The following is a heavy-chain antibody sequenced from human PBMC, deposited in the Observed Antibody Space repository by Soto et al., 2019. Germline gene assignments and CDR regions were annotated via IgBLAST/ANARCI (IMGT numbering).Heavy chain of an antibody. V-gene: IGHV3-74*01. CDR2: ISSDGTTT. J-gene: IGHJ4*02. D-gene: IGHD4-17*01. CDR3: GRDGWVMNTVTPRRYDY. Sequence: EVQLAESGGGLVQPGGSLRLSCAASGFTFSNYWMHWVRQAPGKGLVWVSRISSDGTTTSYADSVKGRFTISRDNAKNTLYLQMNSLRAEDTAVYYCGRDGWVMNTVTPRRYDYWGQGTLVTVSS. CDR1: GFTFSNYW.